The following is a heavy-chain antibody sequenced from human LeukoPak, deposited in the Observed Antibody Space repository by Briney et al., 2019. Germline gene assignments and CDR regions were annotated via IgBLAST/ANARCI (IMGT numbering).Heavy chain of an antibody. D-gene: IGHD5-12*01. CDR1: GGSFSGYY. CDR2: IYNSGST. J-gene: IGHJ3*02. Sequence: PSETLSLTCAVYGGSFSGYYWSWIRQPPGKGLEWIGSIYNSGSTSYNPSLKSRVTLSVDTSKNQFSLKLTSVTAADTAVYYCARNISGLGLYSHYAYDPAGAFDIWGQGTMVTVSS. V-gene: IGHV4-34*01. CDR3: ARNISGLGLYSHYAYDPAGAFDI.